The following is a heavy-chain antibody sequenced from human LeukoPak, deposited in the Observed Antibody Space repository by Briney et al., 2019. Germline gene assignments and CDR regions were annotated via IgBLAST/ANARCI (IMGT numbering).Heavy chain of an antibody. CDR3: SRARGGDGLPFDY. Sequence: GGSLRLSCAASGFTVSNNSMSWVRQAPGTGLEWVSLIYSDGSTSYADSVRGRFTISRDNSKNTLYLHMNSLRAEDTAVYYCSRARGGDGLPFDYWGQGTLVTVSS. D-gene: IGHD3-16*01. J-gene: IGHJ4*02. CDR2: IYSDGST. CDR1: GFTVSNNS. V-gene: IGHV3-53*01.